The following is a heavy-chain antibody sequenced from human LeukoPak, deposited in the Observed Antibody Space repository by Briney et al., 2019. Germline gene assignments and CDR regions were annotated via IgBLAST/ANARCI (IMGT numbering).Heavy chain of an antibody. Sequence: GGSLRLSCAAPGFTFSSSGMHWVRQAPGEGLQWVAVISYDGSNKYYTNSVKGRFTISRDNSKNTVYLQMNSLRAEDTAVYYCAKGQPGGTQLPSWAPYYFDYRGQGTLVTVSS. V-gene: IGHV3-30*18. J-gene: IGHJ4*02. D-gene: IGHD5-18*01. CDR2: ISYDGSNK. CDR1: GFTFSSSG. CDR3: AKGQPGGTQLPSWAPYYFDY.